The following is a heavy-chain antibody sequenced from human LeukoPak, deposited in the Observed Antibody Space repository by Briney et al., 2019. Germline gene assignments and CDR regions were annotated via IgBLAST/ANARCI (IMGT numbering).Heavy chain of an antibody. CDR1: GGSISSYY. CDR3: ARHGSRGMATITGAFDI. Sequence: SETLSLTCTVSGGSISSYYWSWIRQPPGKGLEWIGYIYYSGSTNYNPSLKSRVTISVDTSKNQFSLKLSSVTAADTAVYYCARHGSRGMATITGAFDIWGQGTMVTVSS. J-gene: IGHJ3*02. V-gene: IGHV4-59*08. CDR2: IYYSGST. D-gene: IGHD5-24*01.